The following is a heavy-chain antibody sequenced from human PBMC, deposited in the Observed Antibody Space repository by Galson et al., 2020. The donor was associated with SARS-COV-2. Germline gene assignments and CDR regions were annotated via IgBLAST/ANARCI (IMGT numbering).Heavy chain of an antibody. V-gene: IGHV3-30*18. J-gene: IGHJ2*01. CDR2: ISYDGNNK. CDR3: AKSRGGYWYFDV. CDR1: GFTFSSYG. Sequence: GESLKISCAASGFTFSSYGMHWVRQAPGKGLEWVAVISYDGNNKYYADSVKGRFTLSRDNSKNTLYLQMNSLGAEDTAVYYCAKSRGGYWYFDVWGRGTLVTVSS. D-gene: IGHD3-16*01.